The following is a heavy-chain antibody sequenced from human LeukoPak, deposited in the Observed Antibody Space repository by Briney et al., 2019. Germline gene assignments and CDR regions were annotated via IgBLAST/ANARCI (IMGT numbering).Heavy chain of an antibody. CDR1: GFTFGLYE. J-gene: IGHJ4*02. D-gene: IGHD1-26*01. CDR2: ISNSGTTI. CDR3: ARGGGSYPFFDY. Sequence: GGSLRLSCAASGFTFGLYEMYWVRQAPGKGLEWVSYISNSGTTIYYADSVKGRFTSSRDNTKNSLYLQMNGLRAEDTAVYYCARGGGSYPFFDYWGQGALVTVSS. V-gene: IGHV3-48*03.